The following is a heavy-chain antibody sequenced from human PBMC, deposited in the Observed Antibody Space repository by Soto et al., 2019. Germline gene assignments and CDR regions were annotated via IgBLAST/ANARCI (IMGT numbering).Heavy chain of an antibody. V-gene: IGHV3-23*01. CDR1: GFTFSSYA. D-gene: IGHD1-26*01. CDR2: ISGSGGST. CDR3: AIRSGSYYDY. J-gene: IGHJ4*02. Sequence: LRLSCAASGFTFSSYAMSWVRQAPGKGLEWVSAISGSGGSTYYADSAKGRFTISRDNSKNTLYLQMNSLRAEDTAVYYCAIRSGSYYDYWGQGTLVTVSS.